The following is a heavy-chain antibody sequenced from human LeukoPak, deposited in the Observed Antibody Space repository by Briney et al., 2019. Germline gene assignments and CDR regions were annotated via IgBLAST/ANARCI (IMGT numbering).Heavy chain of an antibody. CDR2: ISGSGGST. Sequence: GGSLRLSCAASGFTFSSYAMSWVRQAPGKGLEWVSAISGSGGSTYYADSVKGRFTISRDNSMNTLYLQMNSLRAEDTAMYYCAKHSGNYFFDHWGQGTLVTVSA. CDR1: GFTFSSYA. CDR3: AKHSGNYFFDH. D-gene: IGHD1-26*01. J-gene: IGHJ4*02. V-gene: IGHV3-23*01.